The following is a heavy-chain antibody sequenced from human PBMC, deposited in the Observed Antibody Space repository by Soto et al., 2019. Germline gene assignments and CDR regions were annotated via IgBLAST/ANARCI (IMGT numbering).Heavy chain of an antibody. CDR3: ARGREFDS. CDR2: IFPSGPT. J-gene: IGHJ4*02. Sequence: SEALSLTCAVSGGSLTSGTYSWNWIRQPPGKGLEWIGYIFPSGPTYYNPSLKSRVSISIEVSNNQFSLNLRSLTAADTAVYYCARGREFDSWGQGTLVTVSS. V-gene: IGHV4-30-2*01. CDR1: GGSLTSGTYS.